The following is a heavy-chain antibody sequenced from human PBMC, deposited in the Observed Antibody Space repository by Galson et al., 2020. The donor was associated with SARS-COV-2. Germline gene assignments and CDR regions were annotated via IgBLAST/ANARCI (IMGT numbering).Heavy chain of an antibody. V-gene: IGHV4-39*07. D-gene: IGHD2-15*01. CDR2: IYYSGST. CDR3: ARAGYCSGGSCYWFDP. J-gene: IGHJ5*02. CDR1: GGPISSSSYY. Sequence: SETLSLTCTVSGGPISSSSYYWGWIRQPPGKGLEWIGSIYYSGSTYYNPSLKSRVTISVDTSKNQFSLKLSSVTAADTAVYYCARAGYCSGGSCYWFDPWGQGTLVTVSS.